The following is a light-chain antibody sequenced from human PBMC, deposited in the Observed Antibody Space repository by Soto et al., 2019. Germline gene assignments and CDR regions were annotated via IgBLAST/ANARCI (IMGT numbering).Light chain of an antibody. CDR2: DAS. V-gene: IGKV3-11*01. Sequence: EIVLTQSPATLSLSPGERATLSCRASQSVSSYLAWYQQKPGQAPRLLIYDASNRATGIPARFSVSGSGTDFTLTISSLEPEDFAVYYCQQRSKWWTFGQGTRVENK. CDR3: QQRSKWWT. CDR1: QSVSSY. J-gene: IGKJ1*01.